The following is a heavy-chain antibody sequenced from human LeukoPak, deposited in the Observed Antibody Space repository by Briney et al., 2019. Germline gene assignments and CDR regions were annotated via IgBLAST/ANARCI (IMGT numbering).Heavy chain of an antibody. J-gene: IGHJ4*02. CDR2: VSYRGST. CDR1: GDSISSAPYY. D-gene: IGHD3-22*01. Sequence: SETLSLTCTVSGDSISSAPYYWGWIRQPPGKGLEYIGSVSYRGSTYYNPSLRSRVTISVDTSKNQFSLRLTSVAATDTAVYYCARRIYDSSNYYFYYLDYWGQGVLVTVSS. CDR3: ARRIYDSSNYYFYYLDY. V-gene: IGHV4-39*01.